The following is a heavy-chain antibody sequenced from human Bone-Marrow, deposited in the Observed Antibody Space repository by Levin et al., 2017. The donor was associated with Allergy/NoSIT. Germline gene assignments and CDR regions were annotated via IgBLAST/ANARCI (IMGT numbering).Heavy chain of an antibody. CDR1: GYTLTESS. CDR3: ATSGYSSSWYPFDC. D-gene: IGHD6-13*01. Sequence: GASVKVSCKVSGYTLTESSIHWVRQAPGKGLEWMGSFDPEDSETIYAQKFQGRVTMTEDTSTDTAYMDLSSLRSEDTAVYYCATSGYSSSWYPFDCWGQGTLVTVSS. V-gene: IGHV1-24*01. J-gene: IGHJ4*02. CDR2: FDPEDSET.